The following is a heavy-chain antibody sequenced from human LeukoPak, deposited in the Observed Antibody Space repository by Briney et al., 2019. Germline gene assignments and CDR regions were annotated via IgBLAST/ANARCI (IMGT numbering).Heavy chain of an antibody. CDR1: GGSIISYY. CDR3: ARDSVLRFGELLYGIDV. D-gene: IGHD3-10*01. CDR2: TYTSGST. V-gene: IGHV4-4*07. Sequence: SETLSLTCTVSGGSIISYYWSWIRQPAGKGLEWIGRTYTSGSTNYNPSLKSRVTMSVDTSKNQFSLKLSSVTAADTAVYYCARDSVLRFGELLYGIDVWGQGNTVTVSS. J-gene: IGHJ6*02.